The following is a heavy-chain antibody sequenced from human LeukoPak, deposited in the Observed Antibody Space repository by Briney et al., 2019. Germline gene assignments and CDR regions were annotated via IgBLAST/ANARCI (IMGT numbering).Heavy chain of an antibody. CDR1: GFTFSSYG. Sequence: PGGSLRLSCAASGFTFSSYGMHWVRQAPGKGLEWVAVISYDGSNKYYADSVKGRFTISRDNSKNTLYLQMNSLRAEDTAVYYCARVEGSPWKDAPNPFDIWGQGTMVTVSS. J-gene: IGHJ3*02. V-gene: IGHV3-30*03. CDR2: ISYDGSNK. CDR3: ARVEGSPWKDAPNPFDI. D-gene: IGHD1-1*01.